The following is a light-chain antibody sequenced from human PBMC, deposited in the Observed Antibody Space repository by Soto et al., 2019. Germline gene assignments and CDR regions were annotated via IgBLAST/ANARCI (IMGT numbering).Light chain of an antibody. J-gene: IGKJ5*01. CDR2: DAS. CDR1: QSISRW. V-gene: IGKV1-5*01. CDR3: QQYNTYST. Sequence: DIQITQSPSTLYASVGDRVTITCRASQSISRWSAWYQQKPGKAPKALIYDASTLRSGVPSRFSGGGSGTEFTLTISSLQPDDFATYYCQQYNTYSTFGQGTRLEIK.